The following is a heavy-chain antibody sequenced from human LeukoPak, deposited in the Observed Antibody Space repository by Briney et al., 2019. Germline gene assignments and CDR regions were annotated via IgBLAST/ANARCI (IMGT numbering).Heavy chain of an antibody. CDR3: ARGATVLNY. CDR1: GFMFTDSW. CDR2: INEDGSDK. Sequence: GGSLRLPCAASGFMFTDSWMAWVRQAPGKGLEWLANINEDGSDKNYVVALKGRFTISRDNAENTLYLQMNSLRAEDTAVYYCARGATVLNYWGQGTLVTVSS. J-gene: IGHJ4*02. D-gene: IGHD4-23*01. V-gene: IGHV3-7*01.